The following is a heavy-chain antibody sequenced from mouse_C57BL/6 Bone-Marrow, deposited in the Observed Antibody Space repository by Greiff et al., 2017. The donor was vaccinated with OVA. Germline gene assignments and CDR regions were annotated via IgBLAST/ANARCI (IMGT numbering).Heavy chain of an antibody. CDR3: ARHGGVTEPFDY. J-gene: IGHJ2*01. CDR2: ISNGGGST. V-gene: IGHV5-12*01. D-gene: IGHD1-1*02. CDR1: GFTLSDYY. Sequence: EVHLVESGGGLVQPGGSLKLSCAASGFTLSDYYMYWVRQTPEKRLEWVAYISNGGGSTYYPDTVKGRFTISRDNAKNTLYLQMSRLKSEDTAMYYCARHGGVTEPFDYWGQGTTLTVSS.